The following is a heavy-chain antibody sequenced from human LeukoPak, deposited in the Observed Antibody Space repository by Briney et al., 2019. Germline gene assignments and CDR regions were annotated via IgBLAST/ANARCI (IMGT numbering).Heavy chain of an antibody. V-gene: IGHV3-23*01. Sequence: GGSLRLSCAVSGFTFSSYAMSWVRQAPGKGLEWVSTISGSGGSTYYADSVKGRFTISRDNSKNTLYLQMNSLRAEDTAVYYCAKRPYCSGGRRYPFDYWGQGTLVTVSS. D-gene: IGHD2-15*01. CDR2: ISGSGGST. CDR1: GFTFSSYA. J-gene: IGHJ4*02. CDR3: AKRPYCSGGRRYPFDY.